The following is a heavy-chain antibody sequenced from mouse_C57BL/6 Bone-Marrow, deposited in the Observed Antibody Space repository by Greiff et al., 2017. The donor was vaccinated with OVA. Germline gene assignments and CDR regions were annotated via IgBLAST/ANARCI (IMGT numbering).Heavy chain of an antibody. V-gene: IGHV1-59*01. Sequence: QVQLQQPGAELVRPGTSVKLSCKASGYTFTSYWMHWVKQRPGQGLEWIGVIDPSDSYTNYNQKFKGKATLTVDTSSSTAYMQLSSLTSEDSAVYYCARRAYYSNYGLFDYWGQGTLVTVSA. D-gene: IGHD2-5*01. CDR3: ARRAYYSNYGLFDY. CDR1: GYTFTSYW. J-gene: IGHJ3*01. CDR2: IDPSDSYT.